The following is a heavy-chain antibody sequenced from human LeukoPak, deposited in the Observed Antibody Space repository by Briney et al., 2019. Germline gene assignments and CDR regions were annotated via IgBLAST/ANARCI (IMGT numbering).Heavy chain of an antibody. Sequence: SETLSLTCAVYGGSFSGYYWSWIRQPPGKGLEWIGEINHSGSTNYNPSLKSRVTISVDTSKNQFSLKPSSVTAADTAVYYCARGYWGEYQLLSGGVWYYYGMDVWGQGTTVTVSS. D-gene: IGHD2-2*01. V-gene: IGHV4-34*01. CDR2: INHSGST. CDR3: ARGYWGEYQLLSGGVWYYYGMDV. J-gene: IGHJ6*02. CDR1: GGSFSGYY.